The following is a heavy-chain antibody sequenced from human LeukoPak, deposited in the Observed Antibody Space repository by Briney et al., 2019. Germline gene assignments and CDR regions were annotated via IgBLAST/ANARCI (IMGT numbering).Heavy chain of an antibody. V-gene: IGHV3-43*02. J-gene: IGHJ4*02. CDR3: AKAEWFTYRGDFILDY. CDR1: GFTFGDHA. Sequence: GGSLRLSCAASGFTFGDHAMRWVRQAPGKGLEWVSRISGGGGDTYYADSVKGRFTISRDNTKNSLYLQMNSLRAEDSAPYYCAKAEWFTYRGDFILDYWGQGTLVTVSS. CDR2: ISGGGGDT. D-gene: IGHD2-21*01.